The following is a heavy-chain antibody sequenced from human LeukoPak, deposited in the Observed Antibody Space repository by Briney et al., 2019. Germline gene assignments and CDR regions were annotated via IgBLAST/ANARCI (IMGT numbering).Heavy chain of an antibody. CDR2: IFYSGGT. Sequence: NPSETLSLTCTVSGGSISSSRYYWGWIRQPPGKGLEWIGSIFYSGGTYYNPSLKSRVTILVDTSKNQFSLKLSSVTAADTAVYYCARVLGVYYYYMDVWGKGTTVTVSS. CDR1: GGSISSSRYY. CDR3: ARVLGVYYYYMDV. D-gene: IGHD3-3*01. J-gene: IGHJ6*03. V-gene: IGHV4-39*07.